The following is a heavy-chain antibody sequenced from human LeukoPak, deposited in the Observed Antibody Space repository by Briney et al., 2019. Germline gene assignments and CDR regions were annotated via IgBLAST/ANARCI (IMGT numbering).Heavy chain of an antibody. CDR3: AKGGSSWYYFDY. V-gene: IGHV3-23*01. Sequence: AGSLRLSCAASGFTFSNYAISWVRQAPGKGLEWVSGITGSGGSTYYADSVKGRFTISRDNSKNTLYVQRNSLRAKDTGIYYCAKGGSSWYYFDYWGQGTLVTVSS. J-gene: IGHJ4*02. CDR2: ITGSGGST. D-gene: IGHD6-13*01. CDR1: GFTFSNYA.